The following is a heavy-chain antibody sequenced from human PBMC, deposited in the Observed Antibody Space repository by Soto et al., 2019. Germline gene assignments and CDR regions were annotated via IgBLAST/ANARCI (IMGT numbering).Heavy chain of an antibody. V-gene: IGHV4-39*01. CDR3: ARQGMGLLCFGELLAPSGWFDL. D-gene: IGHD3-10*01. CDR2: IYYSGST. CDR1: GGSISSSSYY. J-gene: IGHJ5*02. Sequence: QLQLQESGPGLVKPSETLSLTCTVSGGSISSSSYYWGWIRQPPGKGLEWIGSIYYSGSTYYNPSLKSRVTISVDTSKNQFYLKLSSVTAADTAVYYCARQGMGLLCFGELLAPSGWFDLWGQGTLVTVSS.